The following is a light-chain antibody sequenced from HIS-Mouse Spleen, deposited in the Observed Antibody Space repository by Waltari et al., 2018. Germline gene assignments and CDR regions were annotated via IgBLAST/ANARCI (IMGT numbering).Light chain of an antibody. Sequence: SYELTQPPSVSVSPGQTARITCSGDALPKKYAYWYQQKSGQAPVMVIYEASKRPSGILERFSGPSSRQMAPLTISGAQVEDEADYYCYSTDSSGNHWVFGGGTKLTVL. V-gene: IGLV3-10*01. CDR3: YSTDSSGNHWV. CDR1: ALPKKY. J-gene: IGLJ3*02. CDR2: EAS.